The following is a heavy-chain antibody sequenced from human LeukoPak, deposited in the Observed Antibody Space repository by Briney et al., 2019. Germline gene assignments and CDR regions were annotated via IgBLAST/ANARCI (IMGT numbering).Heavy chain of an antibody. CDR2: ISGSGGST. Sequence: GGSLSLSCAASGFTFSSYAMSWVRQAPGKGLEWVSAISGSGGSTYYADSVKGRFTISRDNSKNTLYLQMNSLRAEDTAVYYCAILTVDIVATTSFDYWGQGTLVTVSS. J-gene: IGHJ4*02. V-gene: IGHV3-23*01. D-gene: IGHD5-12*01. CDR1: GFTFSSYA. CDR3: AILTVDIVATTSFDY.